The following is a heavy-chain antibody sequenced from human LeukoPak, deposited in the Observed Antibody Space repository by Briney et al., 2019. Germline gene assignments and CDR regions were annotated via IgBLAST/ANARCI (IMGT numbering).Heavy chain of an antibody. CDR2: MDPSGSQK. CDR3: AIWTSGNY. D-gene: IGHD1-1*01. CDR1: GFIFSNYW. Sequence: GGSLRLSCEVSGFIFSNYWMTWVRQAPGKGLEWVANMDPSGSQKRYVDSVKGRFTISKDNPGTSLYLDMYGLRAEDTAKYYCAIWTSGNYWGQGTLVTVSS. V-gene: IGHV3-7*01. J-gene: IGHJ4*02.